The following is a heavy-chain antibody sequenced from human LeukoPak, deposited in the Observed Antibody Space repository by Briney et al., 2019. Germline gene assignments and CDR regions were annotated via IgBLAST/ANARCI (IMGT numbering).Heavy chain of an antibody. D-gene: IGHD4-23*01. CDR1: GFTFSSYE. CDR3: ARDYGGSSPFDY. J-gene: IGHJ4*02. V-gene: IGHV3-48*03. Sequence: GGSLRLSCAASGFTFSSYEMHWVRQAPGKGLEWVSYISSSGSTIYYADSVKGRFTIPRDNAKNSLYLQMNSLRAEDTAVYYCARDYGGSSPFDYWGQGTLVTVSP. CDR2: ISSSGSTI.